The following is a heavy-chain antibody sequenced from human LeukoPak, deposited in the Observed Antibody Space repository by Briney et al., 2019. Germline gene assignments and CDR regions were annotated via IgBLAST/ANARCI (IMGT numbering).Heavy chain of an antibody. V-gene: IGHV3-53*01. D-gene: IGHD6-13*01. Sequence: GGSLRLSCAASGFTVSSNYMSWVRQAPGKGLEWVSVIYSSGSTYYADSVKGRFTISRDNSKNTLYLQMNSLRAEDTAVYYCARDSSSWFRFDYWGQGTLVTVSS. CDR1: GFTVSSNY. CDR3: ARDSSSWFRFDY. J-gene: IGHJ4*02. CDR2: IYSSGST.